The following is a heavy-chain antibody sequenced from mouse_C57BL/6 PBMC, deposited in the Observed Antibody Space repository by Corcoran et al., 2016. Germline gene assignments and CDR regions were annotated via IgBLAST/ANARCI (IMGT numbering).Heavy chain of an antibody. CDR1: GYTFTTYG. V-gene: IGHV9-3*01. D-gene: IGHD3-3*01. J-gene: IGHJ1*03. CDR2: INTYSGVP. CDR3: ARGGLKGYFDV. Sequence: QIQLVQSEPELKKPGETVKISCKASGYTFTTYGMSWVKQAPGKGLKRMGWINTYSGVPTYADDFKGRFAFSLETSASTAYLQINNLKNEDTATYFCARGGLKGYFDVWGTGTTVTVSS.